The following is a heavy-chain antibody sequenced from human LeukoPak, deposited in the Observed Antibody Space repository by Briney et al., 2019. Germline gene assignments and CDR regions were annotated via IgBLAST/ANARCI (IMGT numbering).Heavy chain of an antibody. CDR3: ATSIAQWYGA. Sequence: ASVKVSCKASGYTFSTYYIHWVRQAPGQGLEWMGWIKADSGDRKYAQKFQDRVTMTTDRPISTVYMEVSSLRSDDAAVFYFATSIAQWYGAWGQGTLVTVSS. D-gene: IGHD3-10*01. CDR1: GYTFSTYY. J-gene: IGHJ4*02. CDR2: IKADSGDR. V-gene: IGHV1-2*02.